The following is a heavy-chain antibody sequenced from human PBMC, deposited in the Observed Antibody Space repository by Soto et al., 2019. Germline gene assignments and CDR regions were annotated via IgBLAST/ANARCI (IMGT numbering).Heavy chain of an antibody. CDR3: ARGGSGDYYYYHGMDV. Sequence: ASVKVSCKASGYTFTGYYMHWVRQAPGQGLAWMGWINPNSGGTNYAQKFQGRVTMTRDTSISTAYMELSRLRSDDTAVYYCARGGSGDYYYYHGMDVCGQGTTVTVS. CDR2: INPNSGGT. J-gene: IGHJ6*02. V-gene: IGHV1-2*02. CDR1: GYTFTGYY. D-gene: IGHD3-10*01.